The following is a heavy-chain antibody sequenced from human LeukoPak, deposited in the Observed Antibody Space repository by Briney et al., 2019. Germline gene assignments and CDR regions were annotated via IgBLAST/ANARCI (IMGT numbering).Heavy chain of an antibody. D-gene: IGHD6-13*01. Sequence: PSETLSLTCAVSGGSISSSNWWSWVRPPPGRGLEWSGEIYHSGSTNYNPSLKSRVTISVDKSKNQFSLKLSSVTAPDTAVYYCARTEAAAGRGPPDYWGQGTLVTVSS. V-gene: IGHV4-4*02. CDR1: GGSISSSNW. J-gene: IGHJ4*02. CDR2: IYHSGST. CDR3: ARTEAAAGRGPPDY.